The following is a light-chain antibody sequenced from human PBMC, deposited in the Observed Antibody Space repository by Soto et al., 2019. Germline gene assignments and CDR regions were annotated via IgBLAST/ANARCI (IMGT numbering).Light chain of an antibody. V-gene: IGLV2-14*01. CDR2: EVS. CDR3: SSHRTRSTWV. J-gene: IGLJ3*02. Sequence: QSVLTQPASVSGSPGQSITISCTGTNIDIGTYNFVSWYQHHPGKGPKLIIYEVSNRPLGVSDRFSGSKSGYTASLTISNVQAEDEAEYYCSSHRTRSTWVFGGGTKLTVL. CDR1: NIDIGTYNF.